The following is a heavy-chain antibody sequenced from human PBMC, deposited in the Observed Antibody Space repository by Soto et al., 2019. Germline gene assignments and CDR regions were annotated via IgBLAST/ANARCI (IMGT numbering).Heavy chain of an antibody. Sequence: GASVTVSCKASRGTVSSYAISWVGQAPGQGFEWMGRNSPKSGGTNYAQKFQGRVTMTWDTSLNTAYMELSSLMFEDTAVYYCARPPGYVSDWYYFDLWGQGTLVTVSS. CDR2: NSPKSGGT. CDR1: RGTVSSYA. J-gene: IGHJ4*02. D-gene: IGHD3-9*01. CDR3: ARPPGYVSDWYYFDL. V-gene: IGHV1-2*02.